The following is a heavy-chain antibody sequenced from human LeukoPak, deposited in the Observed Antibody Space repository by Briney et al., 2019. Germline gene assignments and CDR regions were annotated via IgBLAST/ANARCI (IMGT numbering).Heavy chain of an antibody. CDR2: ISWNSGSI. V-gene: IGHV3-9*01. Sequence: GGSLRLSCAASGFTFDDYAMHWVRQAPGKGLEWVSGISWNSGSIGYADSVKGRFTISRDNAKNSLYLQMNSLRAEDTALYYCAKDKVAAAGPGAEYSQYWGQGTLVIVSS. CDR3: AKDKVAAAGPGAEYSQY. CDR1: GFTFDDYA. D-gene: IGHD6-13*01. J-gene: IGHJ1*01.